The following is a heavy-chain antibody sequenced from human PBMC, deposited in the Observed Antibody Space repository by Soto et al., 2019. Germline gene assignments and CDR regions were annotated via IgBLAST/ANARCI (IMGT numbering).Heavy chain of an antibody. V-gene: IGHV3-21*01. CDR3: ARDFGDSKGSYYYYGMDV. D-gene: IGHD2-21*02. CDR2: ISSSSTYI. J-gene: IGHJ6*02. Sequence: EVQLVESGGGLVKPGGSLRLACAASGFTFNTYSMTWVRQAPGKGLVRVSCISSSSTYIYYADSVKGRFTISRDNAKNLLYLQMNRLRAEDTAVYYCARDFGDSKGSYYYYGMDVWGQGTTVTVSS. CDR1: GFTFNTYS.